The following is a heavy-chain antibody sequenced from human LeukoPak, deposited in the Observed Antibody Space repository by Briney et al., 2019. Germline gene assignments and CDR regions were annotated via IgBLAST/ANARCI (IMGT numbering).Heavy chain of an antibody. V-gene: IGHV3-66*01. J-gene: IGHJ3*02. CDR1: GFSVNTNY. CDR2: LYSGGGA. Sequence: GGSLRLSCVASGFSVNTNYMTWVRQAPGKGLEWVSVLYSGGGAYYADSVKDRFTISRDYSQNTLLLQMNSLRAGDTALYYCARGKTSDDIVEDAFDIWGQGTMVAVSS. D-gene: IGHD2-15*01. CDR3: ARGKTSDDIVEDAFDI.